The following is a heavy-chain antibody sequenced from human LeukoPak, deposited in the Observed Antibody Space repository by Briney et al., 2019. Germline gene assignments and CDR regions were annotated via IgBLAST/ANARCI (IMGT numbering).Heavy chain of an antibody. CDR1: GFTFSSYG. CDR3: AKGGKGHYYYGMDV. CDR2: ISYDGSNK. Sequence: GSLRLSCAASGFTFSSYGMHWVRQAPGKGLEWVAVISYDGSNKYYADSVKGRFTISRDNSKNTLYLQMNSLRAEDTAVYYCAKGGKGHYYYGMDVGAKGTTVTVSS. V-gene: IGHV3-30*18. J-gene: IGHJ6*04.